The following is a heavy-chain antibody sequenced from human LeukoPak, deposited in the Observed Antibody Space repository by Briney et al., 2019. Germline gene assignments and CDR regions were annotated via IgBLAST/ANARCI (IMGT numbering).Heavy chain of an antibody. J-gene: IGHJ4*02. V-gene: IGHV3-21*06. CDR2: ISSSSYI. Sequence: GGSLRLSCVASGFTFSNYDMNWVRQAPGKGLEWVSFISSSSYIYYADSVKGRFTISRDNAKNALYLQMNSLRAEDTGVYFCARGQTLTFWGQGTLVTASS. CDR1: GFTFSNYD. CDR3: ARGQTLTF.